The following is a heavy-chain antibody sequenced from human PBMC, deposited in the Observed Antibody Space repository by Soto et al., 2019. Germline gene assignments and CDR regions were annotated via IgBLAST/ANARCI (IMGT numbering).Heavy chain of an antibody. D-gene: IGHD6-19*01. J-gene: IGHJ6*02. V-gene: IGHV3-33*01. CDR2: IWYDGSNK. Sequence: QVQLVESGGGVVQPGRSLRLSCAASGFTFSSYGMHWVCQAPGKGLEWVAVIWYDGSNKYYADSVKGRFTISRDNSKNTLYLQMNSLRAEDTAVYYCARFGYSSGWYSYYGMDVWGQGTTVTVSS. CDR1: GFTFSSYG. CDR3: ARFGYSSGWYSYYGMDV.